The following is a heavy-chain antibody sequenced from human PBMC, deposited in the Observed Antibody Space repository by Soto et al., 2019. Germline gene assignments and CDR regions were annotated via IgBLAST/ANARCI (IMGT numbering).Heavy chain of an antibody. D-gene: IGHD3-10*01. J-gene: IGHJ6*02. Sequence: ETLSLTCTVSGGSISSYYWSWIRQPPGKGLEWIGYIYYSGSTNYNPSLKSRVTISVDTSKNQFSLKLSSVTAADTAVYYCARDHAMVRGVTTYYYYGMDVWGQGTTVTVSS. CDR2: IYYSGST. V-gene: IGHV4-59*01. CDR1: GGSISSYY. CDR3: ARDHAMVRGVTTYYYYGMDV.